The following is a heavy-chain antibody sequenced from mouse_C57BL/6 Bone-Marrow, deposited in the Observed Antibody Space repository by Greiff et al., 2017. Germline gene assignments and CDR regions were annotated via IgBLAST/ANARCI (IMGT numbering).Heavy chain of an antibody. CDR3: AIITTVVATDYYAMDY. Sequence: QVQLQQPGAELVKPGASVKVSCKASGYTFTSYWMHWVKQRPGQGLEWIGRIHPSDSDTNYNQKFKGKATLTVDKSSSTAYMQLSSLTSEDSAVYYWAIITTVVATDYYAMDYWGQGTSVTVSS. CDR2: IHPSDSDT. V-gene: IGHV1-74*01. J-gene: IGHJ4*01. D-gene: IGHD1-1*01. CDR1: GYTFTSYW.